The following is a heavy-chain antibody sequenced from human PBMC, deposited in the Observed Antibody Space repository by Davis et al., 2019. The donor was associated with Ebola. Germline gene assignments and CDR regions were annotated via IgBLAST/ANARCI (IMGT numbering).Heavy chain of an antibody. Sequence: GESLKISCKASGYRFTNYWIGWVRQMPGRGLQWMGIIYPDDSETRYSPSFQGQVTISADKSISTAYLQWSSLKASDSAMYYCARQAVGPSIDYWGQGTQVTVSS. CDR1: GYRFTNYW. CDR3: ARQAVGPSIDY. CDR2: IYPDDSET. D-gene: IGHD2-15*01. J-gene: IGHJ4*02. V-gene: IGHV5-51*01.